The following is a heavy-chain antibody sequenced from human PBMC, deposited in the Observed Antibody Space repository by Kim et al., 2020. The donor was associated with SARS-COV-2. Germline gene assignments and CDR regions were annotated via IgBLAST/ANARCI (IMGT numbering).Heavy chain of an antibody. Sequence: GGSLRLSCAASGFTFSNYAMSWVRQAPGKGLEWVSAISGSGVDTYYADSVKGRFTISRDNSQNTLYLQMNSLRAEDTAVYYCAKDESSSSWYYYYYGMDVWGQGTTVTVSS. J-gene: IGHJ6*02. V-gene: IGHV3-23*01. CDR2: ISGSGVDT. CDR3: AKDESSSSWYYYYYGMDV. D-gene: IGHD6-13*01. CDR1: GFTFSNYA.